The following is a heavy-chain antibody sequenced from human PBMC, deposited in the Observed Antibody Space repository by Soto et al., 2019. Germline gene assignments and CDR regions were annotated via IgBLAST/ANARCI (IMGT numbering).Heavy chain of an antibody. CDR2: ISSSSSTI. J-gene: IGHJ4*02. D-gene: IGHD2-2*01. CDR1: GFTFSSYS. Sequence: GGSLRLSCAASGFTFSSYSMNWVRQAPGKGLEWVSYISSSSSTIYYADSVKGRFTISRDNAKNSLYLQMNSLRAEDTAVYYCARAGDIVVVPAASAIDYWGQRTLVTVSS. CDR3: ARAGDIVVVPAASAIDY. V-gene: IGHV3-48*01.